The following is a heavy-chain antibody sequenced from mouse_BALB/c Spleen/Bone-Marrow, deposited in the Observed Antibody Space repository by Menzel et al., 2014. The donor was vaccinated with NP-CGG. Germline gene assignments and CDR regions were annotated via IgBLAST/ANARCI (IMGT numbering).Heavy chain of an antibody. Sequence: EVMLVESGGDLVKPRGSLKLSCVASGFTFSSYGMSWVRQTPDKRLEWVATISSGGSSTYYPASVKGRFTISRDNAKSTLYLQMSSLNSEDTAMYYCTRRPLQANSYFDCWGQGTTLTVSS. CDR3: TRRPLQANSYFDC. J-gene: IGHJ2*01. D-gene: IGHD3-2*02. CDR1: GFTFSSYG. CDR2: ISSGGSST. V-gene: IGHV5-6*02.